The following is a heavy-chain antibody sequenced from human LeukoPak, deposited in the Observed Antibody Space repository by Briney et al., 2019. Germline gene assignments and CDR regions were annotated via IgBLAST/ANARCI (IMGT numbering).Heavy chain of an antibody. CDR1: GGSISSYY. J-gene: IGHJ4*02. CDR3: AREIAADQNYFDY. V-gene: IGHV4-59*01. CDR2: IYYSGST. D-gene: IGHD6-6*01. Sequence: SKTLSLTCTVSGGSISSYYWSWIRQPPGKGLEWIGYIYYSGSTNYNPSLKSRVTISVDTSKNQFSLKLSSVTAADTAVYYCAREIAADQNYFDYWGQGTLVTVSS.